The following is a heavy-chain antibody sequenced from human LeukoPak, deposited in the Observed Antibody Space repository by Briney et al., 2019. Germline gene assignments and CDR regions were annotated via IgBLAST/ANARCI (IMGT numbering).Heavy chain of an antibody. D-gene: IGHD1-26*01. CDR3: AREWEPNDAFDI. J-gene: IGHJ3*02. CDR2: IGLSSSTI. CDR1: GFNFSTYG. V-gene: IGHV3-48*04. Sequence: GGSLRLSCAASGFNFSTYGMNWVRQAPGKGLEWVSYIGLSSSTIYYADSVKGRFTISRDNAKNSLYLQMNSLRAEDTAVYYCAREWEPNDAFDIWGQGTMVTVSS.